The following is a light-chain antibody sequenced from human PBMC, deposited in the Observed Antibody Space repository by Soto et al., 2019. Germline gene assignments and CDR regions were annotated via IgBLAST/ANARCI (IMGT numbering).Light chain of an antibody. V-gene: IGKV3-11*01. CDR1: QNVKTY. J-gene: IGKJ3*01. Sequence: EVLLTQSPATLSFSPGERATLSCRASQNVKTYLTWYQHKPGQAPRLLISDASNRATGIPARFSGSGSGTDFTLTISSLEPEDFAVYYCQQRDNWPPTFGPGTTVDI. CDR3: QQRDNWPPT. CDR2: DAS.